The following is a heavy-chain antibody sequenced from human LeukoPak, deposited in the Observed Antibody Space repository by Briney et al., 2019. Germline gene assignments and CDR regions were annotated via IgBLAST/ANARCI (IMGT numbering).Heavy chain of an antibody. J-gene: IGHJ1*01. V-gene: IGHV3-15*01. D-gene: IGHD3-22*01. CDR2: IKRETDGGTI. CDR1: GDSVSSSNYY. Sequence: ETLSLTCAVSGDSVSSSNYYWSWVRQAPGKGLEWLGRIKRETDGGTIDYAAPVKGRFTISRDDSRNTLYLQMDSLKIEDTAVYYCTTDRYYDNSELQFQHWGQGTLVTVSS. CDR3: TTDRYYDNSELQFQH.